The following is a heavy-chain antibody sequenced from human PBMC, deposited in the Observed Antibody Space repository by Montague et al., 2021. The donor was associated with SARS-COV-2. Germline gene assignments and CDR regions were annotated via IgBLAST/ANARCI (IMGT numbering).Heavy chain of an antibody. J-gene: IGHJ4*02. CDR3: ARDWGRTIDY. Sequence: SETLSLTCSVSGTSINTHYWAWIRQPPGKGLEWIAYIHSSGSPNYKPSLQSRVNISMDMSKNQVSLSLTSVTGADTAVYHCARDWGRTIDYWGRGTLVTVSS. CDR1: GTSINTHY. V-gene: IGHV4-59*11. D-gene: IGHD2-2*01. CDR2: IHSSGSP.